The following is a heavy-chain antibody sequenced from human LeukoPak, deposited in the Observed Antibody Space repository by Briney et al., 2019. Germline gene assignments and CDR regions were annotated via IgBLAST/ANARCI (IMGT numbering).Heavy chain of an antibody. CDR3: ARGRLDGGYSYLDWFDP. D-gene: IGHD5-18*01. CDR2: ISSTTSYI. V-gene: IGHV3-21*01. Sequence: GGSLRLPCAASGFTFSSYSMTWVRQAPGMGLEWVSCISSTTSYIYYADSVKGRFTISRDNAKNSMYLQMNSLRAEDTALYYCARGRLDGGYSYLDWFDPWGQGTLVTVSS. CDR1: GFTFSSYS. J-gene: IGHJ5*02.